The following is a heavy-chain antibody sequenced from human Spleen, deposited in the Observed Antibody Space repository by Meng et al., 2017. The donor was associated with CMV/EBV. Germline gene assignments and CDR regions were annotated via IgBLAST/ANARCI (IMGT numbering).Heavy chain of an antibody. Sequence: ASVKVSCKASGYTFTAHYFHWVRQAPGQGLEWMGWVHPHRGDTNYAQQFQGRVTLTRDTSINTGYMELTRLRSDDTAVYYCSYSVGLGYFDYWGQGSLVTVSS. CDR2: VHPHRGDT. V-gene: IGHV1-2*02. D-gene: IGHD5/OR15-5a*01. J-gene: IGHJ4*02. CDR3: SYSVGLGYFDY. CDR1: GYTFTAHY.